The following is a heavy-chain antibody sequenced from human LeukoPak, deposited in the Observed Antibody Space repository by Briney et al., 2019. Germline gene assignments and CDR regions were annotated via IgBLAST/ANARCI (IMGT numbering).Heavy chain of an antibody. CDR3: AKDLVDTAIDY. J-gene: IGHJ4*02. CDR1: SSYY. Sequence: SSYYWAWIRQPPGKGLEWVAFIRYDGSNKYYADSVKGRFTISRDNSKNTLYLQMNSLRAEDTAVYYCAKDLVDTAIDYWGQGTLVTVSS. D-gene: IGHD5-18*01. CDR2: IRYDGSNK. V-gene: IGHV3-30*02.